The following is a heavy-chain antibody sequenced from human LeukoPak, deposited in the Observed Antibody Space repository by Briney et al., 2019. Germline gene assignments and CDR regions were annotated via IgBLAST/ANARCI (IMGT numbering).Heavy chain of an antibody. Sequence: SETLSLTCTVSGGSISSYYWGWIRQPPGKGLEWIGSIYYSGNTYYNASLKSQVSISIDTSKNQFSLRLTSVTAADTAVYYCARQTGSGLFILPGGQGTLVTVSS. D-gene: IGHD3/OR15-3a*01. CDR1: GGSISSYY. J-gene: IGHJ4*02. CDR3: ARQTGSGLFILP. V-gene: IGHV4-39*01. CDR2: IYYSGNT.